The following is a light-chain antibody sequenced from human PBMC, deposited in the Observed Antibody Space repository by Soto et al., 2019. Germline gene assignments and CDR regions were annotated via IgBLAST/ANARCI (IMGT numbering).Light chain of an antibody. CDR1: QGISSY. Sequence: DIQLTQSPSFLSASVGDRVTITCRASQGISSYLAWSQQKPGKAPKVLIYAASTLQSGVPSRFSGSGSGTEFTLTISSLQPEDFATYYCQQINNYPWTFGQGTKVEIK. J-gene: IGKJ1*01. CDR3: QQINNYPWT. CDR2: AAS. V-gene: IGKV1-9*01.